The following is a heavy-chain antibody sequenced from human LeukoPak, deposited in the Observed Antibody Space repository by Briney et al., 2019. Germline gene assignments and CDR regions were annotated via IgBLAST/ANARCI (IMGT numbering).Heavy chain of an antibody. CDR2: INHSGST. CDR1: GGSFSGYY. J-gene: IGHJ6*03. CDR3: ARAAYYYYYYMDV. Sequence: SETLSLTCAVYGGSFSGYYWSWIRQPPGKGLEWIGEINHSGSTNYNPSLKSRVTISVDTSKNQFSLKLSSVTAADTAVYYCARAAYYYYYYMDVWGKGTTVTVSS. V-gene: IGHV4-34*01.